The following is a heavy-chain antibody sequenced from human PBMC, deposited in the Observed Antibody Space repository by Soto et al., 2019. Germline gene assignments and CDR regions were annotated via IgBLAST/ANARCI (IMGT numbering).Heavy chain of an antibody. V-gene: IGHV4-30-4*01. Sequence: QVQLQESGPGLVKPSQTLSLTCTVSGGSISSGDYYWSWIRQPPGKGLEWIGYIYYSGSTYYNPSLKSRVTISVDTSKNQFSLKLSSVTAADTAVYYCARAPRGYSYGNPADEYYFDYWGQGTLVTVSS. CDR2: IYYSGST. CDR3: ARAPRGYSYGNPADEYYFDY. D-gene: IGHD5-18*01. J-gene: IGHJ4*02. CDR1: GGSISSGDYY.